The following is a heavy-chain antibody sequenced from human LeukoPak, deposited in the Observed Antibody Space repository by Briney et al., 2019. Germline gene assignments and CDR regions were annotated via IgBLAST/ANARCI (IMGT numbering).Heavy chain of an antibody. CDR1: GFTFSNYW. J-gene: IGHJ4*02. CDR3: ARDYQLVLDY. Sequence: GGSLRLSCAASGFTFSNYWMSWVRQAPGKGLEWVANIKQDGSEKYYVDSVKGRFTISRDNSKNTLYLQMNSLRAEDTAVYYCARDYQLVLDYWGQGTLVTVSS. D-gene: IGHD2-2*01. V-gene: IGHV3-7*01. CDR2: IKQDGSEK.